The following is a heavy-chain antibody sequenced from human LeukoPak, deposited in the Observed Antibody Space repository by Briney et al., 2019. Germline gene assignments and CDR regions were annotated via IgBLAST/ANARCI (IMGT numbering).Heavy chain of an antibody. Sequence: ETLSLTCAVSGGSISSTNWWSWVRQAPGKGLEWVSGISGSGDNTYYADSVKGRFSISRDNSKNTLYLQMNSLRAEDTAVYYCARTWSLYYYDSSGYPAVYEHWGQGTLVTVSS. CDR2: ISGSGDNT. V-gene: IGHV3-23*01. CDR3: ARTWSLYYYDSSGYPAVYEH. CDR1: GGSISSTN. J-gene: IGHJ1*01. D-gene: IGHD3-22*01.